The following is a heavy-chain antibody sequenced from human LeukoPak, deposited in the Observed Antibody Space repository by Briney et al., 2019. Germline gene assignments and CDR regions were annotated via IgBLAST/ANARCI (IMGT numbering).Heavy chain of an antibody. J-gene: IGHJ4*02. V-gene: IGHV3-7*01. Sequence: GGSLRLSCAASAFTFSNYWMSWVRQAPGKGLEWVANIKQDGSEKYYVDSVKGRFTISRDNAKNSLYQQMNSLRAEDTAVYYCARDITRKGNWITSIDYWGQGTLVTVSS. D-gene: IGHD1-20*01. CDR1: AFTFSNYW. CDR3: ARDITRKGNWITSIDY. CDR2: IKQDGSEK.